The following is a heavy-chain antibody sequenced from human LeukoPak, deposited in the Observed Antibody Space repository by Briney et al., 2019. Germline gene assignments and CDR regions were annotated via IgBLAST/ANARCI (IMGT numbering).Heavy chain of an antibody. CDR2: TYTSGST. Sequence: SETLSLTCTVSGGSISSYYWSWIRQPAGQGMQWIGRTYTSGSTNYNPSLKSRVTMSVDTSKNQFSLKLSSVTAADTAVYYCARSAYYYDSSGYYWDAFDIWGQGTMVTVSS. V-gene: IGHV4-4*07. CDR3: ARSAYYYDSSGYYWDAFDI. D-gene: IGHD3-22*01. CDR1: GGSISSYY. J-gene: IGHJ3*02.